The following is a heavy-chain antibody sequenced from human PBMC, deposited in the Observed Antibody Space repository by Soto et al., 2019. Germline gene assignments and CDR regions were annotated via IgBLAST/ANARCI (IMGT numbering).Heavy chain of an antibody. V-gene: IGHV1-69*06. CDR2: IIPIFGTA. D-gene: IGHD2-21*01. CDR1: GGTFSSYA. Sequence: QVQLVQSWAAVKKPGSSVKVSCKASGGTFSSYAISWVRQSPGQGLEWMGGIIPIFGTANYAQKFQVRVTITADKFDSIAYIELRTGRYEATAAYYCASVTYKSNDSYCGVECLGTNSMDVWGPGTTVTVTS. J-gene: IGHJ6*02. CDR3: ASVTYKSNDSYCGVECLGTNSMDV.